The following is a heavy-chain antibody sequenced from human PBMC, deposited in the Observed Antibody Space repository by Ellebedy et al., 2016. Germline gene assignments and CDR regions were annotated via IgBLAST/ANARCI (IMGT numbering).Heavy chain of an antibody. V-gene: IGHV4-39*07. J-gene: IGHJ3*02. Sequence: SETLSLXXTVSGGSISSSSYYWGWIRQPPGKGLEWIGSIYYSGSTYYNPSLKSRVTISVDTSKNQFSLKLSSVTAADTAVYYCARVQSSGWYADAFDIWGQGTMVTVSS. CDR3: ARVQSSGWYADAFDI. CDR1: GGSISSSSYY. D-gene: IGHD6-19*01. CDR2: IYYSGST.